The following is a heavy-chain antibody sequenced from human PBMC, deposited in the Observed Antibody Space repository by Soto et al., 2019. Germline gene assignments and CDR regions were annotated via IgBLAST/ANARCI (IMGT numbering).Heavy chain of an antibody. Sequence: QVQLQESGPGLVKPSETLSLTCTVSGGSISSYYWSWIRQPPGKGLEWIGYIYYSGSTNYNPSLKSRVTISVDTSKNQFSLKLSSVTAADTAVYHCARHEAPAYHYYYYMDVWGKGTTVTVSS. CDR3: ARHEAPAYHYYYYMDV. J-gene: IGHJ6*03. CDR1: GGSISSYY. CDR2: IYYSGST. V-gene: IGHV4-59*08.